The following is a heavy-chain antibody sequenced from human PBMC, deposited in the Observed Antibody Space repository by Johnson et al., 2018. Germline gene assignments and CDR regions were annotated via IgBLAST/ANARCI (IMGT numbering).Heavy chain of an antibody. Sequence: QVQLVQSGGGVVQPGMSLRLSCAASGFIFSSHGVHWVRQAPGKGLEWVAVISSDGSNKYFAASVKGRFTIARANSKNTLFLQMNSLRAEDTAVYYCAKYVSVGATGALHSWGQGTMVRVSS. J-gene: IGHJ3*02. V-gene: IGHV3-30*18. CDR3: AKYVSVGATGALHS. D-gene: IGHD1-26*01. CDR1: GFIFSSHG. CDR2: ISSDGSNK.